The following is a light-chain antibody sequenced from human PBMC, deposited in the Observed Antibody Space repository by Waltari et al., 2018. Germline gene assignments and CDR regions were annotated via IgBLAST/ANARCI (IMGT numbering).Light chain of an antibody. CDR1: QDIRKN. Sequence: DIQMTQSPSSLSASVGDRVTITCQASQDIRKNLNWFQQKPGKAPQVLIFDASNSQAPVPSRFSGSGSGTDFALTISSLQPEDVGTYYCQQYASLPLTFSGGTRVEI. V-gene: IGKV1-33*01. CDR3: QQYASLPLT. CDR2: DAS. J-gene: IGKJ4*01.